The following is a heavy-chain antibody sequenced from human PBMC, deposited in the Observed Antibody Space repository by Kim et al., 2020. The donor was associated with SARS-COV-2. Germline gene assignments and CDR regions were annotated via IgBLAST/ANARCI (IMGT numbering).Heavy chain of an antibody. D-gene: IGHD3-10*01. CDR2: ISGYNGDA. V-gene: IGHV1-18*04. CDR3: ARDLKGSGDYGYFDY. J-gene: IGHJ4*02. CDR1: GYTFTNYG. Sequence: ASVKVSCKASGYTFTNYGISWVRQAPGQGLEWMAWISGYNGDANSVQKLQGRVTVTTDTSTTTAYMELRSLTSDDTAVYYCARDLKGSGDYGYFDYWGQGTLVTVSS.